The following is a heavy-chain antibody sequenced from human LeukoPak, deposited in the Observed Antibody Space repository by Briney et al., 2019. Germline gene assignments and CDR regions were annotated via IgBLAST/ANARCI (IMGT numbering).Heavy chain of an antibody. D-gene: IGHD2-15*01. CDR1: GYTFTSYG. Sequence: ASVKVSCKASGYTFTSYGISWVRQAPGQGLEWMGWISAYNGNTNYAQKLQGRVTMTTDTSTSTAYMELRSLRSEDTAVYYCARDGLYCSGGSCYSHNWFDPWGQGTLVTVSS. CDR3: ARDGLYCSGGSCYSHNWFDP. CDR2: ISAYNGNT. J-gene: IGHJ5*02. V-gene: IGHV1-18*01.